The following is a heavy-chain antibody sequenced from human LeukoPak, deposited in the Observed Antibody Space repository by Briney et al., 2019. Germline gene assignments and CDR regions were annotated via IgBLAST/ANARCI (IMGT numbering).Heavy chain of an antibody. Sequence: PGGSLSFNCAAYAFTFNDFAMTWHRQAQGKGLEWVSSIGDAGTYYADYVKGRFTISRDNSKNMLYLQLNSLRAGDTAMYYCAKNLGPFDVRGQGTMVTVSS. D-gene: IGHD3-16*01. V-gene: IGHV3-23*03. CDR3: AKNLGPFDV. CDR1: AFTFNDFA. CDR2: IGDAGT. J-gene: IGHJ3*01.